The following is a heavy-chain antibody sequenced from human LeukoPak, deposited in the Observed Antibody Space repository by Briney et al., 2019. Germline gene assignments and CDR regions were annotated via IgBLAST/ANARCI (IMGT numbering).Heavy chain of an antibody. CDR2: IYYSGST. J-gene: IGHJ6*03. Sequence: KPSETLSLTCTVSGGSISSYYWSWIRQPPGKGLEWIGYIYYSGSTNYNSSLKSRVTISVDTSKNQFSLKLSSVTAADTAVYYCARASLTYYYDSSGYSNDSYYYYYMDVWGKGTTVTVSS. CDR3: ARASLTYYYDSSGYSNDSYYYYYMDV. V-gene: IGHV4-59*01. D-gene: IGHD3-22*01. CDR1: GGSISSYY.